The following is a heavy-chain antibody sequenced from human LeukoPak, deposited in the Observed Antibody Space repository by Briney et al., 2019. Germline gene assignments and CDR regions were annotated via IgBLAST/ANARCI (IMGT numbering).Heavy chain of an antibody. V-gene: IGHV4-38-2*02. CDR3: AREDYCSSTSCYPGV. D-gene: IGHD2-2*01. J-gene: IGHJ4*02. CDR1: DYSITNNNY. CDR2: IHHSGST. Sequence: PSETLSLTCTVSDYSITNNNYWGWIRQPPGKGLEWMANIHHSGSTDYNPSLKSRLTISIDTSKNQFSLKLRFLTAADTAVYYCAREDYCSSTSCYPGVWGQGTLVTVSS.